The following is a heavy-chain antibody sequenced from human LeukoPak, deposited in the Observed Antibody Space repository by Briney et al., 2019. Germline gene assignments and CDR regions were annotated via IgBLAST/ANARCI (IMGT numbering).Heavy chain of an antibody. D-gene: IGHD3-22*01. CDR3: ARGCFLDDSSGCYYSYYYYYYMDV. V-gene: IGHV1-8*01. J-gene: IGHJ6*03. CDR2: MNPNSGKT. Sequence: GASVKVSCKASGYTFTSYDINWVRQATGQGLEWMGWMNPNSGKTGYAQKFQGRVTMTRNTSISTAYMELSSLRSEDTAVYYCARGCFLDDSSGCYYSYYYYYYMDVWGKGTTVTVSS. CDR1: GYTFTSYD.